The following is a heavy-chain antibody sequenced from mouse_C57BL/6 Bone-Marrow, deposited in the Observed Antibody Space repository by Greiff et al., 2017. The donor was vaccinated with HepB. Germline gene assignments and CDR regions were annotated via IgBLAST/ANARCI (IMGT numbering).Heavy chain of an antibody. CDR2: ISSGGSYT. CDR3: ARPPYLYYAMEY. CDR1: GFTFSSYG. Sequence: EVQLQESGGDLVKPGGSLKLSCAASGFTFSSYGMSWVRQTPDKRLEWVATISSGGSYTYYPDSVKGRFTISRDNAKNTLYLQMSSLKSEDTAMYYCARPPYLYYAMEYWGQGTSVTVSS. J-gene: IGHJ4*01. D-gene: IGHD5-1*01. V-gene: IGHV5-6*01.